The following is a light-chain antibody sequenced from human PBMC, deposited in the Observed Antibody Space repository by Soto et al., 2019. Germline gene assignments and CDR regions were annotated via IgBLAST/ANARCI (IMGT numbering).Light chain of an antibody. CDR2: LNSDGSH. V-gene: IGLV4-69*01. CDR3: QTLGTGPWV. Sequence: QSVLTQSPSASASLGASVKLTCTLSSGHSSYAIAWHQQQPEKGPRYLMKLNSDGSHNKGDGLPDRFSGSSSGTERYLTISSRQSEDEADYYCQTLGTGPWVFGGGTKLTVL. CDR1: SGHSSYA. J-gene: IGLJ3*02.